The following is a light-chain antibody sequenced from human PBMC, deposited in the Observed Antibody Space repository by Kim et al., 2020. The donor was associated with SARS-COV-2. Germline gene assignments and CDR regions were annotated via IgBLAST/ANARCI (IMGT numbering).Light chain of an antibody. J-gene: IGLJ2*01. CDR1: KLGDKY. V-gene: IGLV3-1*01. Sequence: SYELTQPPSVSVSPGQTASITCSGDKLGDKYACWYQQKPGQSPVLVIYQDSKRPSGIPERFSGSNSGNTATLTISGTQAMDEADYYCQAWDSITTCVVFGGGTQLTVL. CDR3: QAWDSITTCVV. CDR2: QDS.